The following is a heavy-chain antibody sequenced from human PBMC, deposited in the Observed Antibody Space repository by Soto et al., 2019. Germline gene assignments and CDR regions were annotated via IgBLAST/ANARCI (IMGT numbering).Heavy chain of an antibody. CDR1: GASINSGGYY. CDR2: IYFSGST. Sequence: SETLSLTCSGSGASINSGGYYWSWIRQLPGKGLEWIGYIYFSGSTYYNPSLESRVTISLDTSQNQFSLKLSSVIAADTAVYYCASGNAWGVLHASWGQGTPDTVSS. CDR3: ASGNAWGVLHAS. J-gene: IGHJ1*01. D-gene: IGHD3-16*01. V-gene: IGHV4-31*03.